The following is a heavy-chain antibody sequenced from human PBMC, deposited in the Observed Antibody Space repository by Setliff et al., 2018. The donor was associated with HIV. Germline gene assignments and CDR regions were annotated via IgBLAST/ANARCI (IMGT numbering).Heavy chain of an antibody. V-gene: IGHV1-46*01. Sequence: ASVKVSCKASGYTFTSYYMNWVRQAPGQGLEWMGISNPSGGSSTYAQKFQGRVAMTRDTSTSTVYMELSSLRSEDTAVYYCARDRVRITIFGANDASDIWGQGTMVTVSS. J-gene: IGHJ3*02. CDR3: ARDRVRITIFGANDASDI. CDR2: SNPSGGSS. D-gene: IGHD3-3*01. CDR1: GYTFTSYY.